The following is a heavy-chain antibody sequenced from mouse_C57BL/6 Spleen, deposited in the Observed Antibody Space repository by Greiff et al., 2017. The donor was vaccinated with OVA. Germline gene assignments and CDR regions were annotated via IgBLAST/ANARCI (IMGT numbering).Heavy chain of an antibody. CDR1: GFTFSDYG. CDR3: ARDGTTVVGDWYFDV. J-gene: IGHJ1*03. Sequence: EVKLMESGGGLVKPGGSLKLSCAASGFTFSDYGMHWVRQAPEKGLEWVAYISSGSSTIYYADTVKGRFTISRDNAKNTLFLQMTSLRSEDTAMYYCARDGTTVVGDWYFDVWGTGTTVTVSS. V-gene: IGHV5-17*01. CDR2: ISSGSSTI. D-gene: IGHD1-1*01.